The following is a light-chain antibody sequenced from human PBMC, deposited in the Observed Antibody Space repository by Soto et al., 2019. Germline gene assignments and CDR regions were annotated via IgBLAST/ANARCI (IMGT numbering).Light chain of an antibody. J-gene: IGKJ1*01. CDR1: QSISNN. CDR3: QQRRT. CDR2: SAF. Sequence: EIVLTQYPATGSLAPGERAILSCRASQSISNNLAWYQQKPGQAPRLVIYSAFTRATGIPARFSGSGSGTEFTLTISSLQSEDFAVYYCQQRRTFGQGTKVDIK. V-gene: IGKV3-15*01.